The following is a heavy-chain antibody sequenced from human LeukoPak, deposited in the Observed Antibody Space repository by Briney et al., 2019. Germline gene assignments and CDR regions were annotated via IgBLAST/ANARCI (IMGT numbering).Heavy chain of an antibody. CDR3: ARDTHKPYRNDGGYFDY. CDR2: NIPIFGTA. CDR1: GGTFNSYA. J-gene: IGHJ4*02. Sequence: SVNVPCRASGGTFNSYAISWVRQAPGQALEWVGGNIPIFGTANYAQKFQGRVTITTDESTSTAYMELSSLRSEDTAVYYCARDTHKPYRNDGGYFDYWGQGTLVTVSS. D-gene: IGHD1-1*01. V-gene: IGHV1-69*05.